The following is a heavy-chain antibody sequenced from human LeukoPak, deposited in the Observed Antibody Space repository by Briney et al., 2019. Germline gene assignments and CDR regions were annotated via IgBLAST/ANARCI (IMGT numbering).Heavy chain of an antibody. V-gene: IGHV1-2*02. CDR3: ARDGLYCSGDSCYPYYFDS. CDR1: GYTFSGYY. CDR2: INPNSGGT. Sequence: ASVKVPCKASGYTFSGYYMHWVRQAPGQGLEWMGWINPNSGGTNYAQKFQGRVTMTRDTSISTAYMELSRLRSDDTAVYYCARDGLYCSGDSCYPYYFDSWGQGTLVTVSS. J-gene: IGHJ4*02. D-gene: IGHD2-15*01.